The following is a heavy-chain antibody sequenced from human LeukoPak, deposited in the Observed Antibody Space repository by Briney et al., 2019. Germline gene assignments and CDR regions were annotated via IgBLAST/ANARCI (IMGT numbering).Heavy chain of an antibody. CDR3: ARGRAYSSGPGFDY. CDR1: GYTFTSND. V-gene: IGHV1-8*01. J-gene: IGHJ4*02. D-gene: IGHD3-22*01. Sequence: ASVKVSCKASGYTFTSNDINWVRQATGQGLEWMGWMNPNSGNTGYAQKFQGGVTMTRNTSINTAYMELSSLRSEDTALYYCARGRAYSSGPGFDYWAQGTLVTVSS. CDR2: MNPNSGNT.